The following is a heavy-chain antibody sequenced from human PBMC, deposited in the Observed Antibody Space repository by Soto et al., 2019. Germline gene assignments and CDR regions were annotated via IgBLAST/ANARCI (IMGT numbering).Heavy chain of an antibody. Sequence: NPSETLSLTCTVSGGSISTYYWSWIRQPPGKGLEWIGEINHSGSTNYNPSLKSRVTISVDTSKNQFSLKLSSVTAADTAVYYCARGGSSWHKNAFDIWGQGTMVTVSS. CDR3: ARGGSSWHKNAFDI. CDR1: GGSISTYY. CDR2: INHSGST. D-gene: IGHD6-13*01. V-gene: IGHV4-34*01. J-gene: IGHJ3*02.